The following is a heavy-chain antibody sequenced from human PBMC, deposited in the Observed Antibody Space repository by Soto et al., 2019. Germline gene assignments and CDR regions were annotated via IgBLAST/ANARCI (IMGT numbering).Heavy chain of an antibody. D-gene: IGHD6-13*01. CDR1: GFTFSSYT. CDR2: ISGSGGST. J-gene: IGHJ4*02. CDR3: AKGPWYSSSWFDY. Sequence: PGGSLRLSCAASGFTFSSYTMSWVSQVPGKGLEWVSAISGSGGSTYYAESVKGRFTISRDNSKNTLYLQMNSLRAEDTAVYYCAKGPWYSSSWFDYWGQGTLVTVSS. V-gene: IGHV3-23*01.